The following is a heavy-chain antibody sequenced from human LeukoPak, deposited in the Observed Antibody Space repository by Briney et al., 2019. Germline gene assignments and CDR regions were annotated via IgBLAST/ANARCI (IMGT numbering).Heavy chain of an antibody. CDR2: IYYSGST. CDR1: GGSISSGGYY. D-gene: IGHD2-15*01. J-gene: IGHJ4*02. V-gene: IGHV4-31*03. CDR3: ARGVRDIVVVVAAYFDY. Sequence: PSENLSLNCTVSGGSISSGGYYWSWIRQHPGKGLEWIGYIYYSGSTYYNPSLKSRVTISVDTSKNQFSLKLSSVTAADTAVYYCARGVRDIVVVVAAYFDYWGQGTLVTVSS.